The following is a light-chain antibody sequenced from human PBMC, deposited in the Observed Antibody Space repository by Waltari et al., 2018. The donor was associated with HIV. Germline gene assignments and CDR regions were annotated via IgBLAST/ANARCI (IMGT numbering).Light chain of an antibody. V-gene: IGLV2-14*03. CDR2: DVT. J-gene: IGLJ2*01. CDR3: SSYTTSNTVV. Sequence: QSALTQPASVSGSPGQSITISCSGTSSDISTYDFVSWYQKHPARAPKLLIYDVTARPSGVYRRFSGSKSGSTASLTISSIQADDEADYYCSSYTTSNTVVFGPGTKLSVL. CDR1: SSDISTYDF.